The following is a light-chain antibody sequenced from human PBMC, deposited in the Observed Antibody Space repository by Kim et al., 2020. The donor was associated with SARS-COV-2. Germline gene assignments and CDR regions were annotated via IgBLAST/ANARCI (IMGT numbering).Light chain of an antibody. Sequence: SVSPGQTASITCSGDKLGDKYACWYQQKPGQSPVLVIYQDSKRPSGIPERFSGSNSGNTATLTISGTQAMDEADYYCQAWDNSTWVFGGGTQLTVL. J-gene: IGLJ3*02. CDR2: QDS. CDR1: KLGDKY. V-gene: IGLV3-1*01. CDR3: QAWDNSTWV.